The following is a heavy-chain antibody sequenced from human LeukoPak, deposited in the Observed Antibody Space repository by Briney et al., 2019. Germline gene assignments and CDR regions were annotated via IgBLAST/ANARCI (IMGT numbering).Heavy chain of an antibody. D-gene: IGHD4-17*01. CDR1: GGSISSGEYY. CDR3: ARDNYGDYGY. V-gene: IGHV4-30-4*01. CDR2: IYYSGRT. J-gene: IGHJ4*02. Sequence: SETLSLTCTVSGGSISSGEYYWSWIRQPPGEGLEWIGHIYYSGRTYYNPSLKSRVTTSVDPSKNQFSLKLSSVTAADTAVYYCARDNYGDYGYWGQGTLVTVSS.